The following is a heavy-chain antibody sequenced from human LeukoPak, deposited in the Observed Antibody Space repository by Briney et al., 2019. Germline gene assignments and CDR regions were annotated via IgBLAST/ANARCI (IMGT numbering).Heavy chain of an antibody. Sequence: SETLSLTCTVSGGSISPYYWSWIRQSPGKGLEWIGYIYHSGKTYYNPSLKSRITISVDTSKNQFSLKVTSVTAADTAVYYCAREAAVAGYFDNWGQGILVTVSS. CDR2: IYHSGKT. J-gene: IGHJ4*02. CDR1: GGSISPYY. CDR3: AREAAVAGYFDN. V-gene: IGHV4-59*01. D-gene: IGHD6-19*01.